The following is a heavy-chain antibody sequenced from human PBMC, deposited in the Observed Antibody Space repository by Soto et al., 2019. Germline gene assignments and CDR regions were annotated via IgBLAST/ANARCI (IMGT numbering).Heavy chain of an antibody. CDR2: ISYDGSKK. Sequence: QVQLVESGGGVVQPGRSLRLSCAASGLTFTRYAMHWVRQAPGKGLEWVSLISYDGSKKYYADSVKGRFTISRDNSKSTLFLQMSSLRTEDTAVYYCATGIVTTEDAFDIWGQGTMVTVSS. CDR1: GLTFTRYA. J-gene: IGHJ3*02. CDR3: ATGIVTTEDAFDI. D-gene: IGHD5-12*01. V-gene: IGHV3-30-3*01.